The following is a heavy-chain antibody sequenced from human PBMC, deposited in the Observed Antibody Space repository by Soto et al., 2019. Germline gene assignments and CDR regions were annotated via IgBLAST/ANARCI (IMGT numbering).Heavy chain of an antibody. D-gene: IGHD6-13*01. Sequence: PGASLKISCKGSGYSFTTYRIGWVRQMPGKGLEWMGIIYPGDSETRYSPSFQGQVTISADKSNTTAYLQWSGLKASDTSMYYCAKHRIEAAFAVFDFGGKGTMDPVPS. CDR1: GYSFTTYR. CDR3: AKHRIEAAFAVFDF. V-gene: IGHV5-51*01. J-gene: IGHJ3*01. CDR2: IYPGDSET.